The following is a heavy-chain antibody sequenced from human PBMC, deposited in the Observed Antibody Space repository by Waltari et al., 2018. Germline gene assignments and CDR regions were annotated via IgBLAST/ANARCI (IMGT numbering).Heavy chain of an antibody. CDR2: TDHRGAT. V-gene: IGHV4-34*01. CDR3: ARHRRGSNGIVY. CDR1: GESFNNYY. J-gene: IGHJ4*02. Sequence: QVQLQQWGAGLLKPSETLSLTCGYYGESFNNYYWIWVRQPPGKGLEWIGETDHRGATKYKPSRASRVTISLETSKGQFSLSLRSVIAADAAMYYCARHRRGSNGIVYWGQGTLVTVSS. D-gene: IGHD7-27*01.